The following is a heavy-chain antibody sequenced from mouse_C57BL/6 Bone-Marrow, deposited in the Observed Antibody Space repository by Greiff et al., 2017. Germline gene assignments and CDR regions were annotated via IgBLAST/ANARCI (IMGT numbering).Heavy chain of an antibody. Sequence: EVQLQQSGPELVKPGASVKISCKASGYTFTDYYMNWVKQSHGKSLEWIGDINPNNGGTSYNQKFKGKATLTVDKSSSPAYMELRSLTSEDSAVYYCARKELYWFAYWGQGTLVTVSA. D-gene: IGHD2-12*01. CDR3: ARKELYWFAY. J-gene: IGHJ3*01. CDR2: INPNNGGT. CDR1: GYTFTDYY. V-gene: IGHV1-26*01.